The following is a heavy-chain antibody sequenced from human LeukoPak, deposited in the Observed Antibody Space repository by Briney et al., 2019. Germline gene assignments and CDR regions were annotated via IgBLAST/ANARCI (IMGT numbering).Heavy chain of an antibody. Sequence: PGESLNISCKGSGYSFTNYWIGWVRQMPGKGLEWMGIVYPADSSTRYSPSFRGQVTISADKPITTAYLQWSSLKASDTAMYYCTRHVHDSGGYYYDYWGQGTLVTVSS. J-gene: IGHJ4*02. CDR2: VYPADSST. CDR1: GYSFTNYW. D-gene: IGHD3-22*01. V-gene: IGHV5-51*01. CDR3: TRHVHDSGGYYYDY.